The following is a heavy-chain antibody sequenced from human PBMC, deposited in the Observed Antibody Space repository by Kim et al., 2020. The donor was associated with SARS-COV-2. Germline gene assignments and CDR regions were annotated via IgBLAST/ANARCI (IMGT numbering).Heavy chain of an antibody. Sequence: ASVKVSCKASGYTFTSYGISWVRQAPGQGLEWMGWISAYNGNTNYAQKLQGRVTMTTDTSTSTAYMELRSLRSDDTAVYYCARNRFTVTDGGYYYYYGMDVWGQGTTVTVSS. V-gene: IGHV1-18*01. J-gene: IGHJ6*02. CDR3: ARNRFTVTDGGYYYYYGMDV. CDR2: ISAYNGNT. D-gene: IGHD4-17*01. CDR1: GYTFTSYG.